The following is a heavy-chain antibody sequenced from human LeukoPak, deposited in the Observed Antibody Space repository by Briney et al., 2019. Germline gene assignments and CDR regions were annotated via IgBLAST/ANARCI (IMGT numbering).Heavy chain of an antibody. D-gene: IGHD3-10*01. V-gene: IGHV5-51*01. CDR2: IYPGDSDT. J-gene: IGHJ4*02. CDR3: ARTYYYGSGSYYNPGY. CDR1: GFSFINYW. Sequence: GESLKISCKGSGFSFINYWIGWVRQMPGKGLEWMRIIYPGDSDTRYSPSFQGQVTISADKSISTAYLQWSSLKASDTAMYYCARTYYYGSGSYYNPGYWGQGTLVTVSS.